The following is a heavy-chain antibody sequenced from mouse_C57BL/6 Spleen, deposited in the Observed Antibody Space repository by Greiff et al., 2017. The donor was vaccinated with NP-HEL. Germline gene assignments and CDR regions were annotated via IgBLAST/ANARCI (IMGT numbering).Heavy chain of an antibody. V-gene: IGHV1-82*01. D-gene: IGHD1-1*01. CDR3: ARGYGSSYVTY. Sequence: QVQLQQSGPELVKPGASVKISCKASGYAFSSSWMNWVKQRPGKGLEWIGRIYPGDGDTNYNGKFKGKATLTADKSSSTAYMQLSSLTSEDSAVYFCARGYGSSYVTYWGQGTLVTVSA. J-gene: IGHJ3*01. CDR2: IYPGDGDT. CDR1: GYAFSSSW.